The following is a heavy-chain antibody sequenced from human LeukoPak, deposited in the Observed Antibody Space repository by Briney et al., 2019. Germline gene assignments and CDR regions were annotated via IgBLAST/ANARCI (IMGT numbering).Heavy chain of an antibody. CDR3: AKAFAFVGANFFDY. D-gene: IGHD1-26*01. V-gene: IGHV3-23*01. CDR1: GFTFSIYA. CDR2: IGDTT. J-gene: IGHJ4*02. Sequence: PGGSLRLSCAASGFTFSIYAMSWVRQAPGKGLEWVSAIGDTTYYADSVEGRFTISRDNSKNTLYLQMNSLRAEDAATYYCAKAFAFVGANFFDYWGQGTLVTVSS.